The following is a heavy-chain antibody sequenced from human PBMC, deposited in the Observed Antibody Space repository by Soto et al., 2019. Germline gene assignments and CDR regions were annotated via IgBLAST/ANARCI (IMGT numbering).Heavy chain of an antibody. Sequence: SLRLSCAASGFSFSNYAMNWVRQAPGQGLEWVSAISAGGSNTNYADSVKGRFTISSDNSKNTLYLQMNGLRADDTAAYYCAKEYSTSFDYWGQGTPVTVSS. D-gene: IGHD6-6*01. J-gene: IGHJ4*02. CDR2: ISAGGSNT. CDR1: GFSFSNYA. CDR3: AKEYSTSFDY. V-gene: IGHV3-23*01.